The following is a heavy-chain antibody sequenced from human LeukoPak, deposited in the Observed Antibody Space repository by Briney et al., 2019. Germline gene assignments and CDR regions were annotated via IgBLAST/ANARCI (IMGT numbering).Heavy chain of an antibody. CDR3: AKARAGYYDSGSYFDY. D-gene: IGHD3-10*01. CDR2: ISWNSGSI. Sequence: QAGGSLRLSCAASGFTFDDYAVHWVRQAPGKGLEWVSGISWNSGSIHYADSVKGRFTISRDNAENSLYLQMNSLRVEDTALYYCAKARAGYYDSGSYFDYWGRGTLVTVSS. CDR1: GFTFDDYA. J-gene: IGHJ4*02. V-gene: IGHV3-9*01.